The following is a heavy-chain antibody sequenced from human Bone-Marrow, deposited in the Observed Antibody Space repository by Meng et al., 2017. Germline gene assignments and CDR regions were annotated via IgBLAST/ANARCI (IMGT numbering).Heavy chain of an antibody. J-gene: IGHJ6*02. CDR3: ARQYDFWSGYSPNYYYYGMDV. CDR2: ISSSGSTI. CDR1: GFTFSSYE. D-gene: IGHD3-3*01. Sequence: GESLKISCAASGFTFSSYEMNWVRQAPGKGLEWVSYISSSGSTIYYADSVKGRFTISRDNAKNSLYLQMNSLRAEDTAVYYCARQYDFWSGYSPNYYYYGMDVWGQGTTVAVSS. V-gene: IGHV3-48*03.